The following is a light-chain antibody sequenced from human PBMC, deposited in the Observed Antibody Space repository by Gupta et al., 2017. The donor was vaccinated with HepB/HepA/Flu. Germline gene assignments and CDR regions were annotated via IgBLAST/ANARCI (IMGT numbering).Light chain of an antibody. Sequence: DIQMTHSPSTLSASVGDRVTITCRASQRISSWLAWYQQKPGKAPKLLISKASSLESGVPSRFSGSGSGTEFTLTISSLQPDDFATYYCQQYNSYPRTFGQGTQVESK. CDR1: QRISSW. CDR3: QQYNSYPRT. V-gene: IGKV1-5*03. J-gene: IGKJ1*01. CDR2: KAS.